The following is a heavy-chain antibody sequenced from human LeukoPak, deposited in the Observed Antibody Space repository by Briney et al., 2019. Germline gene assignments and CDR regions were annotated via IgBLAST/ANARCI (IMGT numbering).Heavy chain of an antibody. V-gene: IGHV3-20*04. CDR2: INWNGGST. Sequence: GGTLRLSCAASGFTFDDYGMSWVRQAPGKGLEWVSGINWNGGSTGYADSVKGRFTISRDNAKNSLYLQMNRLRAEDTALYYCARTGLELHNRFDPWGQGTLVTVSS. CDR1: GFTFDDYG. D-gene: IGHD1-7*01. CDR3: ARTGLELHNRFDP. J-gene: IGHJ5*02.